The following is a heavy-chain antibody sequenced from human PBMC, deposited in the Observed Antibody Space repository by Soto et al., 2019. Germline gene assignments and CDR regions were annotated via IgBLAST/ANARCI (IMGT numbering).Heavy chain of an antibody. D-gene: IGHD3-3*01. CDR3: ARKQAGFFYGIDY. V-gene: IGHV4-31*03. CDR2: IDHSGYT. Sequence: PSETLSLTCSFSGGSFKSGGYYLSWIRQHPGKGLEWLGYIDHSGYTFYNPSLQSRIILSMDTSKNQFSLKLSSATAADTAVYFCARKQAGFFYGIDYWGQGTLVTVSS. J-gene: IGHJ4*02. CDR1: GGSFKSGGYY.